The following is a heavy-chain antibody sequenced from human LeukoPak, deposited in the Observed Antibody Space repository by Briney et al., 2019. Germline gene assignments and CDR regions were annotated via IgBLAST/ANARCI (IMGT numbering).Heavy chain of an antibody. Sequence: ASVKVSCKASGYTFTGYYMHWVRQAPGQGLEWMGWINPNSGGTNYAQKFQGRVTMTRDTSISTAYMELSRLRSDDTAVYYCARAGGVLTGYYSYYYYYYYMDVWGKGTTATVSS. CDR1: GYTFTGYY. CDR2: INPNSGGT. J-gene: IGHJ6*03. D-gene: IGHD3-9*01. CDR3: ARAGGVLTGYYSYYYYYYYMDV. V-gene: IGHV1-2*02.